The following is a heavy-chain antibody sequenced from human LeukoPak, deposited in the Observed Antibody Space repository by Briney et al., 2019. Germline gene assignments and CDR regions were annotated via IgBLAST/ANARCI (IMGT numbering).Heavy chain of an antibody. D-gene: IGHD3-22*01. CDR1: GGTFSSYA. CDR3: ARVGYYDRQPSDY. V-gene: IGHV1-69*05. CDR2: IIPIFGTA. J-gene: IGHJ4*02. Sequence: SVKVSCKASGGTFSSYAISWVRQAPGLGLEWMGGIIPIFGTANYAQKFQGRVTITTDESTSTAYMELSSLRSEDTAVYYCARVGYYDRQPSDYWGQGTLVTVSS.